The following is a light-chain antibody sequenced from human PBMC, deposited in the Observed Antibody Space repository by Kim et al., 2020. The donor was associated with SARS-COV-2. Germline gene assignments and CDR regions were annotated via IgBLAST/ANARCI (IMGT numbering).Light chain of an antibody. CDR2: QDS. J-gene: IGLJ2*01. CDR3: QAWDSSTVV. Sequence: GSPGQTASITCSGDKLGDKYACWYQQKPGQSPVLVIYQDSKRPSGTPERFSGSNSGNTATLTISGTQAMDEADYYCQAWDSSTVVFGGGTKLTVL. V-gene: IGLV3-1*01. CDR1: KLGDKY.